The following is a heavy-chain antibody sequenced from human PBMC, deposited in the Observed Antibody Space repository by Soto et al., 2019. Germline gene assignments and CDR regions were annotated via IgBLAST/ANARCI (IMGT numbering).Heavy chain of an antibody. D-gene: IGHD5-12*01. CDR3: ARDRDYYDHSGYLHYFDF. V-gene: IGHV4-31*03. CDR1: GGSVTTSSTY. Sequence: QVQLQESGPGQVRPSQTLSLTCTVSGGSVTTSSTYWSWIRHSPGKGLEWIGYVHHSGRTYYNPSLKSRVKMSVDTTKNQYHLTLTSVTAADTAVYYCARDRDYYDHSGYLHYFDFWGQGTLVTVSS. J-gene: IGHJ4*02. CDR2: VHHSGRT.